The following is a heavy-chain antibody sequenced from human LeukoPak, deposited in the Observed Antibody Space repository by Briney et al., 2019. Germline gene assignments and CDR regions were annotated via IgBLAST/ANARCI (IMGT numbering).Heavy chain of an antibody. D-gene: IGHD5-24*01. CDR1: GGSISSYY. V-gene: IGHV4-4*07. CDR2: IYTSGST. CDR3: ARRRGGYNYGYFDY. Sequence: PSETLSLTCTVSGGSISSYYWNWIRQPAGKGLEWIGHIYTSGSTNYNSSLKSRVTMSVDTSKNQFSLKLSSVTAADTAVYYCARRRGGYNYGYFDYWGQGTLVTVSS. J-gene: IGHJ4*02.